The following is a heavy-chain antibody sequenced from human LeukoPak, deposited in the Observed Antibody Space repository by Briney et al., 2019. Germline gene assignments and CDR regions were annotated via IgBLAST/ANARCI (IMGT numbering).Heavy chain of an antibody. D-gene: IGHD3-10*01. CDR3: ARRGLYYYGSGSYLGY. Sequence: PSETLSLTCAVSGGSISSSNWWSWVRQPPGKGLEWIGEIYHSGSTNYNPSLKSRVTISVDKSKNQFSLKLSSVTAADTAVYYCARRGLYYYGSGSYLGYWGQGTLVTVSS. V-gene: IGHV4-4*02. J-gene: IGHJ4*02. CDR2: IYHSGST. CDR1: GGSISSSNW.